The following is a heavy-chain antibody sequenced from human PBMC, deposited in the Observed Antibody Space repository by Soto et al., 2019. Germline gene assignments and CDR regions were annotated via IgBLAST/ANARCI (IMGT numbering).Heavy chain of an antibody. Sequence: GESLKISCKGSGYSFTNYWISWGRQMPGKGLEWMGRIDPSDSYTNCSPSFQGHVTIFADKSISTAYLQSSSLKASDTAMYYCARSPSHTDYYYFCGMDVWGQGTTVTVSS. CDR3: ARSPSHTDYYYFCGMDV. J-gene: IGHJ6*02. V-gene: IGHV5-10-1*01. CDR1: GYSFTNYW. D-gene: IGHD2-2*02. CDR2: IDPSDSYT.